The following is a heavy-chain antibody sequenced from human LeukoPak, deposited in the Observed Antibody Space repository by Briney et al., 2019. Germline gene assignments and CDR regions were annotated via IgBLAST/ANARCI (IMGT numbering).Heavy chain of an antibody. D-gene: IGHD3-22*01. V-gene: IGHV1-46*01. CDR1: GYTLTSSY. Sequence: GASVKVSCKASGYTLTSSYMHWVRQAPGQGLEWMGIINPSGGNTTYAQKFQVRVTMTRDMSTSTVYMELSRLRSEDTAVYYCARDPGYDTSGYYYGYFDYWGLGTLVTVSS. CDR2: INPSGGNT. CDR3: ARDPGYDTSGYYYGYFDY. J-gene: IGHJ4*02.